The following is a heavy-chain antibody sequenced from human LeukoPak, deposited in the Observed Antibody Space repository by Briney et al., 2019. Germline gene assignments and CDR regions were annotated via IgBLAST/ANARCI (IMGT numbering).Heavy chain of an antibody. V-gene: IGHV3-30-3*01. CDR1: GFTFSSYA. J-gene: IGHJ4*02. Sequence: GRSLRLSCAASGFTFSSYAMHWVRQAPGKGLEWVAVISYDGSNKYYADSVKGRFTISRDNSKNTLYLQMNSLRAEDTAVYYCARASMDNDYGDDPNFDYWGQGTLVTVSS. CDR3: ARASMDNDYGDDPNFDY. CDR2: ISYDGSNK. D-gene: IGHD4-17*01.